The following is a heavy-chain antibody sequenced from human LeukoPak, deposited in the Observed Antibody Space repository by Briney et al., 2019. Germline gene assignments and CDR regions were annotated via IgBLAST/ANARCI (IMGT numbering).Heavy chain of an antibody. CDR1: GFTFNSYA. J-gene: IGHJ4*02. D-gene: IGHD6-19*01. CDR2: MSGSDAGT. Sequence: GGCLRLSCAASGFTFNSYAMSWVRQAPGKGLEWVSAMSGSDAGTYYADSVKGRFTISRDNAKNSLYLQMNSLRAEDTAVYYCARVSSSGWSAFDYWGQGTLVTVSS. V-gene: IGHV3-23*01. CDR3: ARVSSSGWSAFDY.